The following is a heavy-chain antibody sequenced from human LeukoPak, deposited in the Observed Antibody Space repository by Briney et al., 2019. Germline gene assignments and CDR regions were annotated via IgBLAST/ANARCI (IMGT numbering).Heavy chain of an antibody. CDR2: ISGSGTGT. Sequence: GGSLRLSWAASGFSLSSYAMKWVRQAPGKGLEWISAISGSGTGTYYADSVKGRFTISRDNSKNTLYLQMNSLRAEDTAVYYCAKAIYLRLNGRAYLVYWGQGTLVTVSS. J-gene: IGHJ4*02. CDR3: AKAIYLRLNGRAYLVY. V-gene: IGHV3-23*01. D-gene: IGHD2-8*01. CDR1: GFSLSSYA.